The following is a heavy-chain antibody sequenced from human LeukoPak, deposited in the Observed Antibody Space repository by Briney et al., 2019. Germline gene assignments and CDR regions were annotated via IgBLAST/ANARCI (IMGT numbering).Heavy chain of an antibody. CDR2: IIPIFGTP. Sequence: ASVKVSCKASGGTFSSDAINWVRQAPGQGLEWMGGIIPIFGTPNYAQKFQDRVTITADESTSTAYMELSSLRSEDTAVYYCARCRQWLIKDLACDAFDIWGQGTMVTVSS. D-gene: IGHD6-19*01. V-gene: IGHV1-69*01. J-gene: IGHJ3*02. CDR1: GGTFSSDA. CDR3: ARCRQWLIKDLACDAFDI.